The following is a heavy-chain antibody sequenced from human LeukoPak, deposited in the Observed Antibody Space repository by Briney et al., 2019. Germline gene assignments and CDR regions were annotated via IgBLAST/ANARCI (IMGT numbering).Heavy chain of an antibody. V-gene: IGHV3-30*18. J-gene: IGHJ6*03. CDR3: AKGQNYDILTGYLYYYYMDV. CDR2: ISYDGSNK. D-gene: IGHD3-9*01. CDR1: GITCSSYG. Sequence: GGSLRLSCAASGITCSSYGMHWVRQAPGKGLEWVAVISYDGSNKYYADSVKGRFTISRDNSKNTLYLQMNSLRAEDTAVYYCAKGQNYDILTGYLYYYYMDVWGKGTTVTVSS.